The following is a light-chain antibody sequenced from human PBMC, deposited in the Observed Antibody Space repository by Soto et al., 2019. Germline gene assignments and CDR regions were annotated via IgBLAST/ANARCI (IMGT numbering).Light chain of an antibody. CDR2: DTS. V-gene: IGKV3-11*01. CDR3: QQRSNWPPEIT. Sequence: EIVLTQSPATLSFFSGESANLSCRASQSVSIYFDWYQQKPGPAPRLLLYDTSNRATGIPARFSGSGSGTGFTLTLSSLEPEHFAVYYCQQRSNWPPEITFGQGTRLEIK. J-gene: IGKJ5*01. CDR1: QSVSIY.